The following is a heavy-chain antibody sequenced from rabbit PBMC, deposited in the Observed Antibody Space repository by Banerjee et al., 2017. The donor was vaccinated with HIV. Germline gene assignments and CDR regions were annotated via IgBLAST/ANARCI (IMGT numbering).Heavy chain of an antibody. J-gene: IGHJ3*01. Sequence: QSLEESGGDLVKPGASLTLTCTASGFSFSSSSWICWVRQAPGKGLELIACIYTSSGSTWYASWVNGRFTISRSTSLNTVDLKMTSLTAADTATYFCARDLGYASSSGHYFIWALWGQGTLVTVS. CDR2: IYTSSGST. D-gene: IGHD1-1*01. CDR3: ARDLGYASSSGHYFIWAL. V-gene: IGHV1S43*01. CDR1: GFSFSSSSW.